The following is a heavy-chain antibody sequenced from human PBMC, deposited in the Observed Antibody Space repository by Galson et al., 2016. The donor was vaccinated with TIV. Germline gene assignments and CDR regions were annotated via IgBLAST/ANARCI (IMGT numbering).Heavy chain of an antibody. CDR1: SDSIINYY. CDR2: ISDSGRS. V-gene: IGHV4-59*01. D-gene: IGHD7-27*01. CDR3: ARGLGLGAFDI. J-gene: IGHJ3*02. Sequence: ETLSLTCTVSSDSIINYYLSWIRQPPGKGLEWIGYISDSGRSNENPSLKSRVTISVDTSKKQISLKLKSVTAADTAMYYCARGLGLGAFDIWGQGTMVTVSS.